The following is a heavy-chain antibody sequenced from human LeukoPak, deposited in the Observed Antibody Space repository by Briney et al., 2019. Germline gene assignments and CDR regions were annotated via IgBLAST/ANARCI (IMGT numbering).Heavy chain of an antibody. J-gene: IGHJ4*02. CDR3: ARDRYFDSSGYFGY. D-gene: IGHD3-22*01. CDR1: GFTFSDYY. Sequence: GGSLMLSCAASGFTFSDYYMSWIRQAPGKGLEWVSYISCSGSTIYYAASVNRRFTISRDNAKNSLYLQMNSLRAEDTAVYYCARDRYFDSSGYFGYWGQGTLVTVSS. CDR2: ISCSGSTI. V-gene: IGHV3-11*01.